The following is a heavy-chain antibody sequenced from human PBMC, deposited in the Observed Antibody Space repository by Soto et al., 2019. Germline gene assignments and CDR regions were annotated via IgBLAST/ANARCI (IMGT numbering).Heavy chain of an antibody. V-gene: IGHV3-23*01. D-gene: IGHD2-15*01. CDR1: GFTFSSYA. J-gene: IGHJ6*02. Sequence: GVLRLSCAASGFTFSSYAMSWVRQAPGKGLEWVSAISGSGGSTYYADSVKGRFTISRDNSKNTLYLQMNSLRAEDTAVYYCAKAGGSYHYYYYGMDVWGQGTTVTVSS. CDR3: AKAGGSYHYYYYGMDV. CDR2: ISGSGGST.